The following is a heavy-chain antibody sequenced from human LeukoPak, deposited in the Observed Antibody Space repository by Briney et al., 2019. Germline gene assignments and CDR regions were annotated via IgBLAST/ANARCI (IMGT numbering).Heavy chain of an antibody. J-gene: IGHJ5*02. CDR3: ARERLAMVRGVIPKEAWGWFDP. CDR1: KDPIISFDHS. V-gene: IGHV4-30-4*07. D-gene: IGHD3-10*01. CDR2: RHSTGNS. Sequence: SETLSLTCDVSKDPIISFDHSWSWIRHFPGKGLEWMGYRHSTGNSYYNPSLRGRVFISEDSSTGHLSLTLSFVTAADTAVYYCARERLAMVRGVIPKEAWGWFDPWGQGTLVTVSS.